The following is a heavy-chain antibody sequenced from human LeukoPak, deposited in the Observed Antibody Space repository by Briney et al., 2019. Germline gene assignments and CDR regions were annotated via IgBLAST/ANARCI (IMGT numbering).Heavy chain of an antibody. D-gene: IGHD5-12*01. CDR1: GGSISSYY. V-gene: IGHV4-4*09. Sequence: SETLSLTCTVSGGSISSYYWSWLRRPPGKGLEWIGYIYTSGSTNYNPSLKSRVTISVDTSQNQFSLTLSSVTAADTAVYYRPRSFSGYDYYYYYHYYMDVWGKGTTVNVSS. J-gene: IGHJ6*03. CDR2: IYTSGST. CDR3: PRSFSGYDYYYYYHYYMDV.